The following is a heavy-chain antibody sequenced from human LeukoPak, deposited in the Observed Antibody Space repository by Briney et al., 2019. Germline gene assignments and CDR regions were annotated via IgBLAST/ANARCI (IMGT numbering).Heavy chain of an antibody. D-gene: IGHD5-12*01. V-gene: IGHV3-23*01. CDR3: AKDIGFGGYDPFDY. Sequence: HPGGSLRLSCAVSGFTFSSYAMSWVRQAPGKGLEWVSAISGSGGSTYYADSVKGRFTISRDNFKNMLYLQMNSLRAEDTAVYYCAKDIGFGGYDPFDYWGQGTLVTVSS. J-gene: IGHJ4*02. CDR1: GFTFSSYA. CDR2: ISGSGGST.